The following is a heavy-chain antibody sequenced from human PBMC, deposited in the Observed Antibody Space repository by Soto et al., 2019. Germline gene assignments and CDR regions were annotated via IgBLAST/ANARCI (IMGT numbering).Heavy chain of an antibody. V-gene: IGHV3-15*01. CDR2: IKSKTDGGTT. Sequence: EVQLVESGGGLVKPGGSLRLSCAASGFTFSNAWMSWVRQAPGKGLEWVGRIKSKTDGGTTDYAAPVKGRFTISRDDSKNTLYLQMNSLKTEDTAVYYCTTDAPSLYYDFWSGLNFDYWGQGTLVTVSS. D-gene: IGHD3-3*01. CDR1: GFTFSNAW. J-gene: IGHJ4*02. CDR3: TTDAPSLYYDFWSGLNFDY.